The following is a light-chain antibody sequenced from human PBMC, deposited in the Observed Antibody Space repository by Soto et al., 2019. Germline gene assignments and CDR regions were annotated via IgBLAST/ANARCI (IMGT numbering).Light chain of an antibody. CDR2: AAS. J-gene: IGKJ1*01. V-gene: IGKV3-20*01. CDR1: QSVSSAY. CDR3: QQYRSSSTWT. Sequence: EIVLTQSPGTLSLSPGERATLSCRASQSVSSAYLAWYQHKPGQPPTLLIYAASSRVTGIPDRFSGSGSGTDFTLNTIRLEHEDFAVYYRQQYRSSSTWTFGQGTKVEIK.